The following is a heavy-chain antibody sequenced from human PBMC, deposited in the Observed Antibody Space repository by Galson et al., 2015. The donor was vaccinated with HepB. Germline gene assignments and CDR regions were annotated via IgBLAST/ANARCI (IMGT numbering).Heavy chain of an antibody. J-gene: IGHJ4*02. D-gene: IGHD3-10*01. V-gene: IGHV4-34*01. CDR2: TNHSGST. CDR1: GGSFSSYY. Sequence: ETLSLTCAVYGGSFSSYYWSWIRQPPGKGLEWIGETNHSGSTNYNPSLKSRVTISVDTSKNQFSLKLSSVTAADTAVYYCARETYYYGSGSYYNVLIFDYWGQGTLVTVSS. CDR3: ARETYYYGSGSYYNVLIFDY.